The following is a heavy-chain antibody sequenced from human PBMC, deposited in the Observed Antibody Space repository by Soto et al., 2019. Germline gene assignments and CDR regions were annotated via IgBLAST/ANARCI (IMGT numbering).Heavy chain of an antibody. D-gene: IGHD3-22*01. J-gene: IGHJ4*02. CDR2: ISDSGSS. V-gene: IGHV4-59*08. CDR3: ARSLYYYDSTGRFDY. CDR1: GGSISSYR. Sequence: PSETLSLTCTVSGGSISSYRWSWIRQSPGKGLEWIGYISDSGSSNYNPSLKSRVTISVGTSKNQISLKVGSVTAADTAVYYCARSLYYYDSTGRFDYWGQGALVTVSS.